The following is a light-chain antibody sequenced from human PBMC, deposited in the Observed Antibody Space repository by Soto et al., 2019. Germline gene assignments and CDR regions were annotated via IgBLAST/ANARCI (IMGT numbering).Light chain of an antibody. Sequence: DIQMTQTPSALSASIRDRVTITCRASQGIGNYVAWFQVKPGKVPKRLIYAASSLQSGVPSRFSGYGSGTEFTLTISSLQPEDSAIYYYLQHNCYPLTFGGGTKVEI. CDR1: QGIGNY. CDR2: AAS. J-gene: IGKJ4*01. V-gene: IGKV1-17*03. CDR3: LQHNCYPLT.